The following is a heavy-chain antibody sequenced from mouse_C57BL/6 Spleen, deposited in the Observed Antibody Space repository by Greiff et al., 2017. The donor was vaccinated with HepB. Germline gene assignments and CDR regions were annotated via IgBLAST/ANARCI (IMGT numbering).Heavy chain of an antibody. CDR2: ISSGSSTI. Sequence: DVHLVESGGGLVKPGGSLKLSCAASGFTFSDYGMHWVRQAPEKGLEWVAYISSGSSTIYYADTVKGRFTISRDNAKNTLFLQMTSLRSEDTAMYYCARPYYYGSSYGAMDYWGQGTSVTVSS. CDR3: ARPYYYGSSYGAMDY. D-gene: IGHD1-1*01. J-gene: IGHJ4*01. V-gene: IGHV5-17*01. CDR1: GFTFSDYG.